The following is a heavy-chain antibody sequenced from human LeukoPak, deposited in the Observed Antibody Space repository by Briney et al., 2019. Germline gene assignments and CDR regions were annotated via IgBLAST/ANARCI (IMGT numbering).Heavy chain of an antibody. J-gene: IGHJ4*02. CDR1: GFIFSEFY. CDR2: ISGSGHDI. Sequence: GGSLRLSCAASGFIFSEFYMSWVRQSPGKGLEWISYISGSGHDINYVDSVKGRFTISRDNAKNSLYLQMNSLRDEDTAVYYCAREASGDYWGQGTLVTVSS. CDR3: AREASGDY. V-gene: IGHV3-11*06. D-gene: IGHD6-25*01.